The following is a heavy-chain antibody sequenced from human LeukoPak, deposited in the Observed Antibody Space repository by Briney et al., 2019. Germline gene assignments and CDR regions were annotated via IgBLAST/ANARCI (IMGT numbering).Heavy chain of an antibody. V-gene: IGHV3-53*01. CDR3: ARDRYSSSSPYFDY. Sequence: PGGSLRLSCAASGFTVSSNYMSWVRHAPGKGLEWVSVIYSGGSTYYADSVKGRFTISRDNSKNTLYLQMNSLRAEDTAVYYCARDRYSSSSPYFDYWGQGTLVTVSS. CDR2: IYSGGST. CDR1: GFTVSSNY. D-gene: IGHD6-6*01. J-gene: IGHJ4*02.